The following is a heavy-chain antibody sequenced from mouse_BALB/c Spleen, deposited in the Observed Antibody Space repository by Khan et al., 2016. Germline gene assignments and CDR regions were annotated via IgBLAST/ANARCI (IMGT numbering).Heavy chain of an antibody. CDR2: INTYTGEP. Sequence: QIQLVQSGPELKKPGETVKISCKASGYTFTNYGMNWVKQAPGKGLKWMGWINTYTGEPTYADDFKGRFAFSLETSASPAYLQINNLKNEDKATYFCAREGGTTVAPPGYFDVWGAGTTVTVSS. CDR1: GYTFTNYG. CDR3: AREGGTTVAPPGYFDV. D-gene: IGHD1-1*01. J-gene: IGHJ1*01. V-gene: IGHV9-1*02.